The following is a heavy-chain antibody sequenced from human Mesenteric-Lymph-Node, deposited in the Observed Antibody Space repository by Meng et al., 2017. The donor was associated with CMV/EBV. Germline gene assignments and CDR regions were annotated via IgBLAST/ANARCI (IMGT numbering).Heavy chain of an antibody. D-gene: IGHD3-3*01. CDR1: GFTFRDYA. J-gene: IGHJ4*02. CDR2: IRNTAYGGTT. Sequence: SLKISCAASGFTFRDYAMSWVRQAPGKGLEWVGFIRNTAYGGTTEYAASVKGRFTISRDDSKSIAYLQMNSLNTEDTAVYYCTSLITIFGVGGDYWGQGALVTVSS. CDR3: TSLITIFGVGGDY. V-gene: IGHV3-49*04.